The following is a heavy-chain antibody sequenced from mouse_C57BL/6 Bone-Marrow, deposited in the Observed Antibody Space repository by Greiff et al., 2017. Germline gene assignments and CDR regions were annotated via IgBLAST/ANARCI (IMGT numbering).Heavy chain of an antibody. CDR1: GYTFTSYW. J-gene: IGHJ1*03. V-gene: IGHV1-64*01. Sequence: VQLQQPGAELVKPGASVKLSCKASGYTFTSYWMHWVKQRPGQGLEWIGMIHPNSGSTNSNEKFKSKATLTVYKSSSTAYMQLSSLTSEDSAVYYCARRRRWYFDVGGTGTTVTVSS. CDR2: IHPNSGST. CDR3: ARRRRWYFDV.